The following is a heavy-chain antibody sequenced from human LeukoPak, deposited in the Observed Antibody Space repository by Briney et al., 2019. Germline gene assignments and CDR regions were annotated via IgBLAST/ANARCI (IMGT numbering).Heavy chain of an antibody. J-gene: IGHJ4*02. Sequence: EASVKVSCTASGYTFTGYYLHWVRQAPGQGLEWLGWINPNSGGTNYAQKFQGRVTMTRDTSISTAYMELSWLRSDDTAVYYCASGRDGYQMISSFDYWGQGTLVTVSS. CDR2: INPNSGGT. D-gene: IGHD2-2*01. CDR1: GYTFTGYY. V-gene: IGHV1-2*02. CDR3: ASGRDGYQMISSFDY.